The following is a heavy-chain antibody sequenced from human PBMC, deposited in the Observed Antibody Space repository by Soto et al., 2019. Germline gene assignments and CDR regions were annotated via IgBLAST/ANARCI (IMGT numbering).Heavy chain of an antibody. D-gene: IGHD2-15*01. CDR3: ARGSNIGYCSGVGCYRFDY. J-gene: IGHJ4*02. CDR1: GSSVSSGSYY. Sequence: PSETLSLTCTVSGSSVSSGSYYWTWIRQSPGKGLEWIGYFSHSGSTNYNPSLKSRATISVDTSKNQFSLKLTSVTPADTAVYYGARGSNIGYCSGVGCYRFDYWGQGXLVTVSS. CDR2: FSHSGST. V-gene: IGHV4-61*01.